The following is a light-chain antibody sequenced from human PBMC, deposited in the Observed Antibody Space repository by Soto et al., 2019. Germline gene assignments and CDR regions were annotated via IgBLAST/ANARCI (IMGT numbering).Light chain of an antibody. J-gene: IGKJ1*01. CDR2: DAS. CDR1: QSISNY. V-gene: IGKV1-39*01. Sequence: DIQMTQSPSSLSASIGDRVTITCRASQSISNYVNWYQQKAGKAPKLLIYDASSLQSGVPSRFSGSGSGTDFTLTISSLQTEDFATYYCQQSYSTPRTFGPGTKVDIK. CDR3: QQSYSTPRT.